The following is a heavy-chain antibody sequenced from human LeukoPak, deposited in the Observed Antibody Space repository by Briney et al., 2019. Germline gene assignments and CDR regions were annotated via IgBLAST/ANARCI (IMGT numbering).Heavy chain of an antibody. CDR2: INGDGSST. V-gene: IGHV3-74*01. D-gene: IGHD6-19*01. Sequence: GGSLRLSCAASGFTFSTYWMYWVRQAPGKGLVWVSRINGDGSSTSYADSVKGRFTISRDNDKNTLYLQMHSLRAEDTAVYYCARVYQEYSSGWTPFDYWGQGTLVTVSS. J-gene: IGHJ4*02. CDR1: GFTFSTYW. CDR3: ARVYQEYSSGWTPFDY.